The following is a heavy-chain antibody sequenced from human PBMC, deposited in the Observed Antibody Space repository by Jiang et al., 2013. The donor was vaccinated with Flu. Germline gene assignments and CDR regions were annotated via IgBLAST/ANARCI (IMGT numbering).Heavy chain of an antibody. CDR2: IYYSGST. CDR3: ARHEPNYDFWSGPIDY. J-gene: IGHJ4*02. CDR1: GGSISSSSYY. Sequence: GSGLVKPSETLSLTCTVSGGSISSSSYYWGWIRQPPGKGLEWIGSIYYSGSTYYNPSLKSRVTISVDTSKNQFSLKLSSVTAADTAVYYCARHEPNYDFWSGPIDYWGQGTLVTVSS. V-gene: IGHV4-39*01. D-gene: IGHD3-3*01.